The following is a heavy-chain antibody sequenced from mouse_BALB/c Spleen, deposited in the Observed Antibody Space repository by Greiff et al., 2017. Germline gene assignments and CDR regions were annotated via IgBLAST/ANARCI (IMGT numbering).Heavy chain of an antibody. J-gene: IGHJ4*01. CDR2: IDPANGNT. V-gene: IGHV14-3*02. Sequence: VQLQQSGAELVKPGASVKLSCTASGFNIKDTYMHWVKQRPEQGLEWIGRIDPANGNTKYDPKFQGKATITADTSSNTAYLQLSSLTSEDTAVYYCARGPPIGDAMDYWGQGTSVTVSS. CDR1: GFNIKDTY. CDR3: ARGPPIGDAMDY.